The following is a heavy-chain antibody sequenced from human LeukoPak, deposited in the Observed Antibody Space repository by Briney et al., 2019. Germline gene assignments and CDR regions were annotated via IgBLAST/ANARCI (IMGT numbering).Heavy chain of an antibody. J-gene: IGHJ4*02. CDR1: GFTFDDYA. V-gene: IGHV3-9*01. Sequence: GRSLRLSCAASGFTFDDYAMHWVRQAPGKGLEWVSGISWNSGSIGYADSVKGRFTISRDNAKNSLYLQMNSLRAEDTALYYCAKAMPRFGWLSPFDYWGQGTLVTVSS. D-gene: IGHD6-19*01. CDR3: AKAMPRFGWLSPFDY. CDR2: ISWNSGSI.